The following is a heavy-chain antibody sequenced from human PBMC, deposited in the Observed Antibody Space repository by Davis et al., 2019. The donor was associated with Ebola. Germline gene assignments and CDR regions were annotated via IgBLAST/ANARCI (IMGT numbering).Heavy chain of an antibody. CDR2: INPNSGGT. Sequence: ASVKVSCKASGYTFTGYYMHWVRQAPGQGLEWMGRINPNSGGTTYAQKFQGRVTMTRDTSISTAYMELSRLRSDDTAVYYCARDRPAAIRSVNWFDPWGQGTLVTVSS. V-gene: IGHV1-2*02. CDR3: ARDRPAAIRSVNWFDP. J-gene: IGHJ5*02. CDR1: GYTFTGYY. D-gene: IGHD2-2*02.